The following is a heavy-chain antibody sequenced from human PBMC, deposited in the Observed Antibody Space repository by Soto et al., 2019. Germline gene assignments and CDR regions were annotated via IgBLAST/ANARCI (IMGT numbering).Heavy chain of an antibody. V-gene: IGHV3-23*01. CDR3: AKVYGSGSYYTGSYDY. CDR2: ITGSGRST. J-gene: IGHJ4*02. D-gene: IGHD3-10*01. CDR1: GFTFSTYA. Sequence: QLGGSLRLSCAASGFTFSTYAVIWVRQAPGKGLEWVSAITGSGRSTYYADSVKGRFTISRDNSKNTLYLQMNSLRAEDTAVYHCAKVYGSGSYYTGSYDYSGQGTLLTVSS.